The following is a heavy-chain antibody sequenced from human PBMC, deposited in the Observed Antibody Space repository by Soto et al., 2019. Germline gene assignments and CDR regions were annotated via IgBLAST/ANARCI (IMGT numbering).Heavy chain of an antibody. CDR1: GGTFSSYS. D-gene: IGHD1-26*01. CDR3: ARDGGRHSGGIDY. CDR2: IIPIFGTA. J-gene: IGHJ4*02. V-gene: IGHV1-69*01. Sequence: QVQLVQSGAEVKKPRSSVKVSCKASGGTFSSYSINWVRQAPGQGLEWMGEIIPIFGTANYAQKFQGRVTITADESTSTAYMELSSLRSKDTAVYYCARDGGRHSGGIDYWGQGTLVTVSS.